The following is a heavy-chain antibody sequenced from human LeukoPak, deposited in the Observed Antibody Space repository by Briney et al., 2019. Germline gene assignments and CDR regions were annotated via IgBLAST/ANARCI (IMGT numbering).Heavy chain of an antibody. D-gene: IGHD6-13*01. CDR1: GGTFSSYA. V-gene: IGHV1-46*01. CDR2: INPSGGST. CDR3: ARGYSGSSWPVGDY. J-gene: IGHJ4*02. Sequence: ASVKVSCKASGGTFSSYAISWVRQAPGQGLEWMGIINPSGGSTSYAQKLQGRVTMTTDTSTSTAYMELRSLRSDDTAVYYCARGYSGSSWPVGDYWGQGTLVTVSS.